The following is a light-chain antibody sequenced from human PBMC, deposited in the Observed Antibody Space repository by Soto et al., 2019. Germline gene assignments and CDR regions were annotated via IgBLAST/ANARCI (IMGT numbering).Light chain of an antibody. CDR1: QSLVFSDGKTY. V-gene: IGKV2D-29*01. CDR2: AVS. J-gene: IGKJ1*01. Sequence: EIVMTQTPLSLSVTPGQPASISCKSSQSLVFSDGKTYLHWYVQRPGQPPQLLIYAVSKRFSGVPDRFSGSGSGTDFTLKISRVEAEDVGVYYCMQTVQFTCTFGQGTKVEIK. CDR3: MQTVQFTCT.